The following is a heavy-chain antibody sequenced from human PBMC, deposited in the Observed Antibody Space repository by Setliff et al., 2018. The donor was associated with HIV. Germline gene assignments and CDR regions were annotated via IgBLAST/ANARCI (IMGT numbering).Heavy chain of an antibody. J-gene: IGHJ4*02. CDR1: SGSISGYY. Sequence: SETLSLTCRVSSGSISGYYWSWVRQPPGRGLEWIGYVSYSGSTSYNPSLNSRVTMSVDTSRDQLSLKLSSVTAADTAVYYCARTRGRAPVSYYFDNWGQGRLVTVSS. CDR2: VSYSGST. CDR3: ARTRGRAPVSYYFDN. D-gene: IGHD2-2*01. V-gene: IGHV4-59*01.